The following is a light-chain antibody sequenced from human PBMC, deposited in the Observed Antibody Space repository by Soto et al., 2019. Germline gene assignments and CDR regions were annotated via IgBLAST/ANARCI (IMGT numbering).Light chain of an antibody. J-gene: IGKJ3*01. V-gene: IGKV3D-15*01. CDR2: NTA. Sequence: DIVMTQSPATLSVSPGERATLSCRASQSVNSYLAWDQHKPGQAPRLLIHNTATRATGIPARFSASGSGTEFTLTIRRLQSEDLAPYVCQQYNSWPLTFGSGPKVDI. CDR1: QSVNSY. CDR3: QQYNSWPLT.